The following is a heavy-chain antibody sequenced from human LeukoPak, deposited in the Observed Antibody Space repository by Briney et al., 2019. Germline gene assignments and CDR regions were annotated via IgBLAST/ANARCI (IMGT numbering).Heavy chain of an antibody. Sequence: SVKVSCKASGGTFSSYAISWVRQAPGQGLEWMGRIIPIFGTANYAQKFQGRVTITTDESTGTAYMELSSLRSEDTAVYYCARDPTRYGTFDYWGQGTLVTVSS. V-gene: IGHV1-69*05. CDR1: GGTFSSYA. CDR2: IIPIFGTA. J-gene: IGHJ4*02. CDR3: ARDPTRYGTFDY. D-gene: IGHD2-15*01.